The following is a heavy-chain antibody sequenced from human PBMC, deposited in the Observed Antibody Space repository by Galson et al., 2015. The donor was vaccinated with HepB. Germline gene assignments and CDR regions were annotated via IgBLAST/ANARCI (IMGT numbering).Heavy chain of an antibody. CDR3: ARSITMVRINTPDY. J-gene: IGHJ4*02. CDR2: IAHDGKTE. CDR1: GFTFSSYA. Sequence: SLRLSCAASGFTFSSYAVHWVRQAPGKGLEWVAVIAHDGKTEYYADSVRGRSTISRDNSNNTLYLQLNSPRLEDTAVYYCARSITMVRINTPDYWGQGTLVIVSS. V-gene: IGHV3-30*17. D-gene: IGHD3-10*01.